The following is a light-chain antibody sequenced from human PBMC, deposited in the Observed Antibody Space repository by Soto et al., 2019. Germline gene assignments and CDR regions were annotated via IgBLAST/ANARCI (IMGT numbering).Light chain of an antibody. CDR1: QGVSSY. V-gene: IGKV3D-11*01. J-gene: IGKJ4*01. Sequence: EIVLTQSPATLSLSPGERATLSCRASQGVSSYLAWYQQKPGQAPRLLIYDASNRATGIPARFSGSGPGTDFTLTISSLEPEDFAVYYCQQLGPETFGGGTKVEIK. CDR2: DAS. CDR3: QQLGPET.